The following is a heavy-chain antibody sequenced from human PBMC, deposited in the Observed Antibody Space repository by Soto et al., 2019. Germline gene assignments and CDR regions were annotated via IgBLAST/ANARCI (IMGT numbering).Heavy chain of an antibody. V-gene: IGHV4-39*01. D-gene: IGHD3-10*01. CDR2: IYYSGST. CDR1: GGSISSSSYY. Sequence: QLQLQESGPGLVKPSETLSLTCTVSGGSISSSSYYWGWIRQPPGKGLEWIGSIYYSGSTYYNPSLKSRVTISVDTAKNQFALKLGSVTAADTAVYYCARRGADYYGSGSSRFDPWGQGTLVTVSS. J-gene: IGHJ5*02. CDR3: ARRGADYYGSGSSRFDP.